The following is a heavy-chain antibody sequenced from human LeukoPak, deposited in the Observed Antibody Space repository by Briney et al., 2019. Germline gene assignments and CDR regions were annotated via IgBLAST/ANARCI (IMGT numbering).Heavy chain of an antibody. CDR2: ISGSGGST. CDR3: ARVNIRLGDAFDI. Sequence: PGGSLRLSCAASGFTFSSYAMSWVRQAPGKGLEWVSAISGSGGSTYYADSVKGRFTISRDNSKNTLSLQMNTLRAEDTAVYYCARVNIRLGDAFDIWGQGTMVTVSS. D-gene: IGHD2/OR15-2a*01. J-gene: IGHJ3*02. V-gene: IGHV3-23*01. CDR1: GFTFSSYA.